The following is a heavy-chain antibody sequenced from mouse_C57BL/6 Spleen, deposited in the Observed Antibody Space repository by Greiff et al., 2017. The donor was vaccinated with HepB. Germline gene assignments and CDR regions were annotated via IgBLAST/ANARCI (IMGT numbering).Heavy chain of an antibody. Sequence: QVQLQQPGTDLVKPGASVKLSCKASGYTFTSYWMHWVKQRPGQGLEWIGNINPSNGGTNYNEKFKSKATLTVDKSSSTAYMQLSSLTSEDAAVYYCAREGDHDYDEDYAMDYWGEGTSVTVSS. J-gene: IGHJ4*01. CDR1: GYTFTSYW. CDR3: AREGDHDYDEDYAMDY. V-gene: IGHV1-53*01. CDR2: INPSNGGT. D-gene: IGHD2-4*01.